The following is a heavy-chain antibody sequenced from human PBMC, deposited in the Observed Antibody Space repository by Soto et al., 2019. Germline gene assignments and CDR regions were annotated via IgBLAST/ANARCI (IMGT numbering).Heavy chain of an antibody. V-gene: IGHV4-4*02. CDR3: ARVGEGGYYGMDV. J-gene: IGHJ6*02. CDR2: IYHSGST. Sequence: SETLSLTCAVSSGSISSSNWWSWVRQPPGKGLEWIGEIYHSGSTNYNPSLKSRVTISVDKSKNQFSLKLSSVTAADTAVYYCARVGEGGYYGMDVWGQGTTVTVSS. D-gene: IGHD3-16*01. CDR1: SGSISSSNW.